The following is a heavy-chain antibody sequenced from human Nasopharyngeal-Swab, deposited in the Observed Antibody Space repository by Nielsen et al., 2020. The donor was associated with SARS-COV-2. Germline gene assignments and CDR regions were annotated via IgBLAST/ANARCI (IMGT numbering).Heavy chain of an antibody. J-gene: IGHJ4*02. V-gene: IGHV3-7*05. D-gene: IGHD6-19*01. CDR1: GFTFSSYW. CDR3: ARIGGIAVAADGFDY. Sequence: GESPKISCAASGFTFSSYWMSWVRQAPGKGLEWVANIKQDGSEKYYVDSVKGRFTISRDNAKNSLYLQMNSLRAEDTAVYYCARIGGIAVAADGFDYWGQGTLVTVSS. CDR2: IKQDGSEK.